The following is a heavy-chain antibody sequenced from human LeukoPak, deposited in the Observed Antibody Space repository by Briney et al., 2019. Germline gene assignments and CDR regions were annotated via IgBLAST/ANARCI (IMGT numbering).Heavy chain of an antibody. CDR2: INPNSGGT. CDR1: GYTFTGYY. CDR3: ARDGEDSSGFDY. V-gene: IGHV1-2*02. J-gene: IGHJ4*02. Sequence: GASVKVSCKASGYTFTGYYMHWVRQAPGQGLEWMGWINPNSGGTNYAQKLQGRVTMTRDTSISTACMELSRLRSDDTAVYYCARDGEDSSGFDYWGQGTLVTVSS. D-gene: IGHD3-22*01.